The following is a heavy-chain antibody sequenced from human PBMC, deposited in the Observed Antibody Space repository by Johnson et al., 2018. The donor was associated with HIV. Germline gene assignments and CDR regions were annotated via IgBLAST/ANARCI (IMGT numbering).Heavy chain of an antibody. V-gene: IGHV3-49*04. CDR1: GFTFGDYA. J-gene: IGHJ3*02. Sequence: VQLVESGGGLVQPGRSLRLSCTASGFTFGDYAMSWVRQAPGKGLEWVGFIRSKAYGGTTEYAASVKGRFTISRDDSKSIAYLQMNSLKTEDTAVYYCARVGQKLVPVPRGAFDIWGQGTMVTVSS. CDR3: ARVGQKLVPVPRGAFDI. D-gene: IGHD6-6*01. CDR2: IRSKAYGGTT.